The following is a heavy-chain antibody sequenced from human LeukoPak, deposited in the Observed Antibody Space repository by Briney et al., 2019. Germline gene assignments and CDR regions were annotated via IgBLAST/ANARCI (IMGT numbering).Heavy chain of an antibody. V-gene: IGHV4-4*02. CDR1: GAFITNSHW. Sequence: SETLSLTCAVSGAFITNSHWWSWARQPPGKGLEWIGEIYHSGTTNYNPSLKSRVTISVDTSKNQFSLKLSSVTAADTAVYYCARGLAGTTYYYGMDVWGQGTTVTVSS. CDR2: IYHSGTT. CDR3: ARGLAGTTYYYGMDV. J-gene: IGHJ6*02. D-gene: IGHD1-7*01.